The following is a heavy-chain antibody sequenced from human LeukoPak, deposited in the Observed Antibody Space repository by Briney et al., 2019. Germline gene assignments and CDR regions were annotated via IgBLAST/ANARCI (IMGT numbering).Heavy chain of an antibody. D-gene: IGHD1-26*01. J-gene: IGHJ4*02. CDR1: GFTFSSYA. CDR2: ISYDGSNK. CDR3: ARENLGASFDY. V-gene: IGHV3-30*04. Sequence: GGSLRLSCAASGFTFSSYAMHWVRQAPGKGLEWVAVISYDGSNKYYADSVKGRFTISRDNPKNTLYLQMNSLRAEDTAVYYCARENLGASFDYWGQGTLVTVSS.